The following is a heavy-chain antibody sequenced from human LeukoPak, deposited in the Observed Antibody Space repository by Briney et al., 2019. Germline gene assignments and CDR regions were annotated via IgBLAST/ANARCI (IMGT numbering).Heavy chain of an antibody. V-gene: IGHV1-69*01. Sequence: SVKVSCKASGGTFSNYAISWVRQAPGQGLEWMGGIIPIFGTANYAQKFQGRVTITADESTSTAYMELSSLRSEDTAVYYCATGGGEGIRITMVRGQRFDYWGQGTLVTVSS. CDR2: IIPIFGTA. CDR3: ATGGGEGIRITMVRGQRFDY. CDR1: GGTFSNYA. D-gene: IGHD3-10*01. J-gene: IGHJ4*02.